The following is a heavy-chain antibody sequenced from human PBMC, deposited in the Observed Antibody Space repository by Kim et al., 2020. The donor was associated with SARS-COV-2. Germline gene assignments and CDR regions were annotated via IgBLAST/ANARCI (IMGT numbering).Heavy chain of an antibody. Sequence: YSQKFQCRVTMTRDTSASPAYMELSSLGSEDTAVYYCARVGSRQARGMDVWGQGTTVTVSS. CDR3: ARVGSRQARGMDV. J-gene: IGHJ6*02. V-gene: IGHV1-3*01. D-gene: IGHD1-26*01.